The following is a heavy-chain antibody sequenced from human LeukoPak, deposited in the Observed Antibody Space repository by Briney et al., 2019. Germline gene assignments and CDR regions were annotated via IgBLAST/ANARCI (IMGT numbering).Heavy chain of an antibody. D-gene: IGHD3-9*01. Sequence: PSETLSLTCAVYGGSFSGYYWSWIRQPLGKGLEWIGEINHSGSTNYNPSLKSRVTISVDTSKNQFSLKLSSVTAADTAVYYCARKGRGYDILTGYYGRSAFDIWGQGTMVTVSS. CDR2: INHSGST. V-gene: IGHV4-34*01. J-gene: IGHJ3*02. CDR3: ARKGRGYDILTGYYGRSAFDI. CDR1: GGSFSGYY.